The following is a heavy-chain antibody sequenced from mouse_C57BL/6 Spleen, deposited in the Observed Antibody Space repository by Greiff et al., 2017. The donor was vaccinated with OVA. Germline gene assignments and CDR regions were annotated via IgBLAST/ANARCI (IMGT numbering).Heavy chain of an antibody. CDR3: AKAGDYDWFAY. CDR1: GFSLTSYG. V-gene: IGHV2-5*01. CDR2: IWRGGST. J-gene: IGHJ3*01. D-gene: IGHD2-4*01. Sequence: QVQLKESGPGLVQPSQSLSITCTVSGFSLTSYGVHWVRQSPGKGLEWLGVIWRGGSTVYNAAFMSRLSITKDNAKSQVFFKMNSVQADDTAICSCAKAGDYDWFAYWGQGTPVTVSA.